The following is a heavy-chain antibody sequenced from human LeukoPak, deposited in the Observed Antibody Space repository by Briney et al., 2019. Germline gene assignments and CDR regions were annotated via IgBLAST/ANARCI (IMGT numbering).Heavy chain of an antibody. V-gene: IGHV1-46*01. J-gene: IGHJ4*02. CDR1: GYTFINNW. D-gene: IGHD3-10*01. CDR3: ARALSDHYYGSGSYTGANDY. Sequence: GASVKVSCKASGYTFINNWMHWVRQAPGQGLEWVGLINPTGTRTLYAQKFQGRVTLTRDMSTTTDYMELSSLTSDDTAVYYCARALSDHYYGSGSYTGANDYWGQGTLVTVSS. CDR2: INPTGTRT.